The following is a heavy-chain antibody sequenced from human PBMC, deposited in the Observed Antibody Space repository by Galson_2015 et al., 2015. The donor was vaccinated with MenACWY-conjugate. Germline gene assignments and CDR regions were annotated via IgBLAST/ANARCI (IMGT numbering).Heavy chain of an antibody. Sequence: SLRLSCAASGFSFSTYTMNWVRQAPGKGLEWVSFISSGSNSIYYADSVKGRFTISRDNAKNLLYLQMDSLRDEDTAVYYCARAGGIDYWGQGTLVTVSS. CDR2: ISSGSNSI. CDR3: ARAGGIDY. V-gene: IGHV3-48*02. D-gene: IGHD3-16*01. J-gene: IGHJ4*02. CDR1: GFSFSTYT.